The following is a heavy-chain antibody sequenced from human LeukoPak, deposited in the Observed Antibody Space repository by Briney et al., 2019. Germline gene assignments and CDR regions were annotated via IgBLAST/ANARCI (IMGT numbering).Heavy chain of an antibody. CDR1: GYTFTSYY. CDR3: ARVRNYDFWSGYSVGAFDI. D-gene: IGHD3-3*01. Sequence: ASVKVSCKASGYTFTSYYMHWVRQAPGQGLEWMGIINPSGGSTSYAQKFQGRVTMTRDMSTSTDYMELSSLRSEDTAVYYCARVRNYDFWSGYSVGAFDIWGQGTMVTVSS. CDR2: INPSGGST. J-gene: IGHJ3*02. V-gene: IGHV1-46*01.